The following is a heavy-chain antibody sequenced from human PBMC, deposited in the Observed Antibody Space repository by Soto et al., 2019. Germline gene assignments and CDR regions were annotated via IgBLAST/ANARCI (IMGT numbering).Heavy chain of an antibody. CDR3: AREGNLGRWLQPLDF. CDR1: GVSISSGDYC. CDR2: IHYNGNT. Sequence: SETLSLTCTVSGVSISSGDYCWRWVRQPPGKGLEWIGNIHYNGNTKYNPSLKSRVSMSVDTSKNQFSLRLISVTAADTAKYFCAREGNLGRWLQPLDFWGQGTLVTVSS. D-gene: IGHD5-12*01. V-gene: IGHV4-61*08. J-gene: IGHJ4*02.